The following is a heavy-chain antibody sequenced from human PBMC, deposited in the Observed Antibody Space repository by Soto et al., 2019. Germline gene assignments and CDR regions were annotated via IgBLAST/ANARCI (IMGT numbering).Heavy chain of an antibody. D-gene: IGHD3-10*01. CDR1: GGSISSSSYF. Sequence: TSETLSLTCSVSGGSISSSSYFWGWIRQPPGKGLEWIGSMYYSGGTYNNPSLKSRVTISVDTSRNQFSLKWSSVTAADTAVYYCARLGGPDTMFDPRGQGTLVTVSS. CDR3: ARLGGPDTMFDP. J-gene: IGHJ5*02. CDR2: MYYSGGT. V-gene: IGHV4-39*01.